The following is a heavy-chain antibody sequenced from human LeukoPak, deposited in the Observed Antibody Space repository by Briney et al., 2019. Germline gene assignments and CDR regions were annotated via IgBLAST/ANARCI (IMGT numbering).Heavy chain of an antibody. CDR2: ISGSGGST. V-gene: IGHV3-23*01. J-gene: IGHJ4*02. Sequence: AGGSLRLSCAASGFTFSSHAMSWVRQAPGKGLEWVSAISGSGGSTYYADSVKGRFTISRDNSKDTLYLQMNSLRAEDTAVYYCAKRDVRGDIVVVVAATFDYWGQGTLVTVSS. D-gene: IGHD2-15*01. CDR1: GFTFSSHA. CDR3: AKRDVRGDIVVVVAATFDY.